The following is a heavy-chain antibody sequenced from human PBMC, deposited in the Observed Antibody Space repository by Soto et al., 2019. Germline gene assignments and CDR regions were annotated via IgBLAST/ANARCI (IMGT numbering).Heavy chain of an antibody. J-gene: IGHJ4*02. D-gene: IGHD3-22*01. CDR1: GFNFDDSA. Sequence: HPGGSLRLSCVASGFNFDDSAMNWVRQVPGKGLEWVSGITWNSGHILYADSVKGRFTISRDNAKKSLYLELNSLRPEDTALYYCAKGRSSMIVVVMDYWGQGP. V-gene: IGHV3-9*01. CDR3: AKGRSSMIVVVMDY. CDR2: ITWNSGHI.